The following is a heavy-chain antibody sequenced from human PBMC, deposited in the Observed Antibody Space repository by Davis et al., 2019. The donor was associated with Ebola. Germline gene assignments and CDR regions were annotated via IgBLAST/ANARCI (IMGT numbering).Heavy chain of an antibody. V-gene: IGHV3-74*03. CDR1: AFTFRNDW. D-gene: IGHD3-3*01. J-gene: IGHJ4*02. CDR3: ARENDFWSNFYPRAFVH. Sequence: PGGSLRLSCAASAFTFRNDWMHWVRQSPGKGLVWVARINGDGTSRTYADSVKGRFTISRDNAKKTLTLEMDSLKVEDTAMYYCARENDFWSNFYPRAFVHWGQGTLVTVSS. CDR2: INGDGTSR.